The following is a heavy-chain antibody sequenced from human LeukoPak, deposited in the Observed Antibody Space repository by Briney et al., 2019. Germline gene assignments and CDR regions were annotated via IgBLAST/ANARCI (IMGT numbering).Heavy chain of an antibody. J-gene: IGHJ5*02. Sequence: SVKVSCKASGGTFSSYAISWVRQAPGQGLEWMGGIIPIFGTANYAQKFQGRVTITTDESTSTAYMELSSLRSEDTAVYYCARALIAAAGTGGWFDPWGQGTLVTVSS. CDR3: ARALIAAAGTGGWFDP. V-gene: IGHV1-69*05. CDR2: IIPIFGTA. D-gene: IGHD6-13*01. CDR1: GGTFSSYA.